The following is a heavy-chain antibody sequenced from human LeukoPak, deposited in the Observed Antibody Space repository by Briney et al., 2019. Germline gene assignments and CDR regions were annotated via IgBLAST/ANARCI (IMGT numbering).Heavy chain of an antibody. CDR1: GFTFSSFW. D-gene: IGHD6-19*01. J-gene: IGHJ4*02. CDR2: INSVGSST. V-gene: IGHV3-74*01. Sequence: GGSPRLSRAASGFTFSSFWMHWVRQAPGKGLVWVSRINSVGSSTSYADSVKGRFTISRDNAKNTLYLQMNSLRAEDTAVYYCARERTSGWDAFDFWGQGTLVTVSS. CDR3: ARERTSGWDAFDF.